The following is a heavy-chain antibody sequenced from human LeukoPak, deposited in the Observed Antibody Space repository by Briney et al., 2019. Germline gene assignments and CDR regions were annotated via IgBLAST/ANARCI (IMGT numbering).Heavy chain of an antibody. D-gene: IGHD2-2*02. Sequence: ASVKVSCKASGYTFTGYYMHWVRQAPGQGLGWKGWINLNSGGTNYAQKFQGRVTMTRDTSISTAYMELSRLRSDDTAVYYCARDRLVVVPAAIRGYYMDVWGKGTTVTVSS. V-gene: IGHV1-2*02. CDR1: GYTFTGYY. J-gene: IGHJ6*03. CDR3: ARDRLVVVPAAIRGYYMDV. CDR2: INLNSGGT.